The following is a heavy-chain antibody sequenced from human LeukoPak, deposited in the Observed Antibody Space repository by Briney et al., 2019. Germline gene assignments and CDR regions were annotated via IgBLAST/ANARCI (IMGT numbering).Heavy chain of an antibody. V-gene: IGHV4-59*01. J-gene: IGHJ4*02. CDR2: IYYSGST. D-gene: IGHD2-15*01. Sequence: SETLSLTCTLSSGSISSYYWSWIRQPPGKGLEWIGYIYYSGSTNYNPSLKSRVTISVDTSKHQFSLKLSSVTAADTAVYYCARGGGYCSGGSCYSQFDCWGQGTLVTVSS. CDR3: ARGGGYCSGGSCYSQFDC. CDR1: SGSISSYY.